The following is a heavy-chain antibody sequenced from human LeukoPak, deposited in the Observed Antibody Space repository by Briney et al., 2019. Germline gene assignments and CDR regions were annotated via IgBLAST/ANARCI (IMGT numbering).Heavy chain of an antibody. CDR3: ATGFRGEQWLVLYAFDI. Sequence: ASVKVSRKASGYTFTSYGISWVRQAPGQGLEWMGWISAYNGNTNYAQKLQGRVTMTTDTSTSTAYMELRSLRSDDTAVYYCATGFRGEQWLVLYAFDIWGQGTMVTVSS. CDR2: ISAYNGNT. D-gene: IGHD6-19*01. V-gene: IGHV1-18*01. CDR1: GYTFTSYG. J-gene: IGHJ3*02.